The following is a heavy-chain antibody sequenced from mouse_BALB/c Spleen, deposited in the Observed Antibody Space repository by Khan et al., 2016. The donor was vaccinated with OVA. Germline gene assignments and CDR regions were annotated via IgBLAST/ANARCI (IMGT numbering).Heavy chain of an antibody. CDR1: GYTFTNYG. J-gene: IGHJ4*01. CDR2: INTYTGEP. Sequence: QIQLVQSGPALKKPGETVKISCKASGYTFTNYGMNWVKQAPGKGLKWMGWINTYTGEPTYADDFKGRFAFSLETSASTANLQINNLKSEDTATYIGARPPSFSYVMVYWGQGTSVTVSS. V-gene: IGHV9-3-1*01. CDR3: ARPPSFSYVMVY.